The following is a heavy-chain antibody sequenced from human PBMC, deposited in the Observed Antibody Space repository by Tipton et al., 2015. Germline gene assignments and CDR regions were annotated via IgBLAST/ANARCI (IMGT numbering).Heavy chain of an antibody. V-gene: IGHV1-69*01. D-gene: IGHD3-16*01. CDR3: ASDRVVTFGGVLDD. CDR1: GVILRTNA. J-gene: IGHJ4*02. CDR2: IVPAFATT. Sequence: QLVQSGAEVKKPGSSVKVSCKASGVILRTNAMTWVRQAPGQGLEWMGGIVPAFATTNYAQSFQGRLTITADESATTVYMELSSLRFEDTAVYYCASDRVVTFGGVLDDWGQGTLVTVSS.